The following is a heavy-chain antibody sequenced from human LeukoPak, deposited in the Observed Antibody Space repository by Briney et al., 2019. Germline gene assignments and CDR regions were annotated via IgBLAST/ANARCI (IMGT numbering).Heavy chain of an antibody. J-gene: IGHJ4*02. CDR3: AKDWSCDY. Sequence: GGSLRLSCAASGFTFSNSAMTWVRQAPGKGLEWVSAISDSGGKTQYADSVKGRFTISRDNSKNTLYLQMNSLRVEDTAIYYCAKDWSCDYWGQGTLITVSS. D-gene: IGHD1-26*01. CDR2: ISDSGGKT. V-gene: IGHV3-23*01. CDR1: GFTFSNSA.